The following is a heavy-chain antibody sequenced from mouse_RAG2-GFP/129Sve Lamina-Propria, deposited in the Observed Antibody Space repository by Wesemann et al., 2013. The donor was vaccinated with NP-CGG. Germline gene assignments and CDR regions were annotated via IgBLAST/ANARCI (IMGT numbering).Heavy chain of an antibody. D-gene: IGHD1-1*01. CDR3: ATFYYYGRDYAMDY. J-gene: IGHJ4*01. V-gene: IGHV5-17*01. Sequence: EVQLVESGGGLVKPGGSLKLSCAASGFTFSDYGMHWVRQAPEKGLEWVAYISSGSSTIYYADTVKGRFTISRDNAKNTLFLQMTSLRSEDTAMYYCATFYYYGRDYAMDYWGQGTSVTVSS. CDR2: ISSGSSTI. CDR1: GFTFSDYG.